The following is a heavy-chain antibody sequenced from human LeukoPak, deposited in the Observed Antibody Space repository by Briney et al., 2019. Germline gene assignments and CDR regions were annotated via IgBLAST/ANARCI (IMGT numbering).Heavy chain of an antibody. CDR2: IYSGGST. Sequence: GGSLRLSCVASGFTVSNDYMNWVRRAPGKGLEWVSVIYSGGSTYFADSVKGRFTISRDNSKNTLYLQMNSLRAEDTAVYYCARGRYYYDSSGYYISDHYYFDSWGQGTLVAVSS. CDR3: ARGRYYYDSSGYYISDHYYFDS. J-gene: IGHJ4*02. D-gene: IGHD3-22*01. CDR1: GFTVSNDY. V-gene: IGHV3-66*01.